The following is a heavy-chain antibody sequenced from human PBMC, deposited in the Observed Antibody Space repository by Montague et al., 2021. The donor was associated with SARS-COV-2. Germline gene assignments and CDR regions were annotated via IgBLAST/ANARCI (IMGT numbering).Heavy chain of an antibody. CDR3: ARRLGDSSGPPLDY. J-gene: IGHJ4*02. D-gene: IGHD3-22*01. V-gene: IGHV5-51*03. CDR1: GYTFTSYW. CDR2: TYPDDSDT. Sequence: QSGEEVIKPGESLKISCQLFGYTFTSYWIGWVRQMPGKGLEWMGITYPDDSDTRYSPSFQGQVTISADKSIGTAYLQWSSLKASDTAMYYCARRLGDSSGPPLDYWGQGTLVTVSS.